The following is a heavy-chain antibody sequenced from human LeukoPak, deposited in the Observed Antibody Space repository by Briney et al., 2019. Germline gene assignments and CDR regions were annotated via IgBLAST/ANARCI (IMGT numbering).Heavy chain of an antibody. J-gene: IGHJ4*02. CDR2: FYHGGST. Sequence: PSETLSLTCTVSGYSISTGYYWDWIRQPPGKGLEWIGTFYHGGSTYYNPSLRSQVSISIDTSKSQFSLRLTSVTAADTAVYYCARQTGSGLFILPGGQGTLVTVSS. V-gene: IGHV4-38-2*02. CDR3: ARQTGSGLFILP. D-gene: IGHD3/OR15-3a*01. CDR1: GYSISTGYY.